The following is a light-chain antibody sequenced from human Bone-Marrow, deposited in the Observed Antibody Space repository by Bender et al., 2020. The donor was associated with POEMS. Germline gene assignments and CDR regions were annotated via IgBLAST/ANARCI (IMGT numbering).Light chain of an antibody. CDR1: GSNIGGYP. Sequence: QSVLTQPPSVSGTPGQRVTIPCSGSGSNIGGYPVNWYQQLPGTAPKVLISRNTQRPSGVPDRFSGSKSGTSASLAITGLQSDDEAIYFCVAWDASLNGWVFGGGTKLTVL. CDR3: VAWDASLNGWV. CDR2: RNT. J-gene: IGLJ3*02. V-gene: IGLV1-44*01.